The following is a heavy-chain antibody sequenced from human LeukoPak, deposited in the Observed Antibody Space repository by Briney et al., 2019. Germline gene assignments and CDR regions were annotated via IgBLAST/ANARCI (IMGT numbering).Heavy chain of an antibody. D-gene: IGHD3-10*01. V-gene: IGHV5-51*01. J-gene: IGHJ3*02. CDR1: GYSFTSYW. Sequence: GESLKISCKGSGYSFTSYWIAWVRQMPGKGLEWMGIIYPGDSYTTYGPSFQGQVTISADKSISTAYLQWCSLKASDTAMYYCARRSGSDALDIWGQGTMVTVSS. CDR2: IYPGDSYT. CDR3: ARRSGSDALDI.